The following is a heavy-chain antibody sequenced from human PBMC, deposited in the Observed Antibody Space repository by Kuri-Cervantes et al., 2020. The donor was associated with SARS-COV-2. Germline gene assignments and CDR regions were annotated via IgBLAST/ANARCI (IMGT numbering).Heavy chain of an antibody. Sequence: GGSLRLSCAASGFTFSSYAMSWVRQAPGKGLEWVSSISGSGGSTYYADSVKGRFTISRDNSKNTLYLQMNSLRAEDTAVYYCEKTYYDFWSGYPGDYWGQGTLVTVSS. J-gene: IGHJ4*02. V-gene: IGHV3-23*01. CDR1: GFTFSSYA. CDR2: ISGSGGST. D-gene: IGHD3-3*01. CDR3: EKTYYDFWSGYPGDY.